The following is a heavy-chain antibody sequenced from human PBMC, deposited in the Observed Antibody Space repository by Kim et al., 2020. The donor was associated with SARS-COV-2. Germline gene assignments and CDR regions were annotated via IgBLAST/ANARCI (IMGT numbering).Heavy chain of an antibody. D-gene: IGHD6-6*01. Sequence: ASVKVSCKASGYTFTGYYMHWVRQAPGQGLEWMGWINPNSGGTNYAQKFQGRVTMTRDTSISTAYMELSRLRSDDTAVYYCAREGDSSSSGEFDYWGQGTLVTVSS. J-gene: IGHJ4*02. CDR2: INPNSGGT. CDR1: GYTFTGYY. CDR3: AREGDSSSSGEFDY. V-gene: IGHV1-2*02.